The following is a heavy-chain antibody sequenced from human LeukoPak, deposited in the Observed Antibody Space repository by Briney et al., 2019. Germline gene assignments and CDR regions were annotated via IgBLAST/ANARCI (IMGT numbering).Heavy chain of an antibody. D-gene: IGHD1-1*01. CDR3: ARGGLNALEAFDI. Sequence: GGSLRLSCAASGFSFSSYWMHWVRQAPGKGLVWVSRINGDGSSTRYADSVKGRFTISRDNGKNTLYLQMNSLRAEDTAVYYCARGGLNALEAFDIWGQGTLVTVCS. J-gene: IGHJ3*02. V-gene: IGHV3-74*01. CDR1: GFSFSSYW. CDR2: INGDGSST.